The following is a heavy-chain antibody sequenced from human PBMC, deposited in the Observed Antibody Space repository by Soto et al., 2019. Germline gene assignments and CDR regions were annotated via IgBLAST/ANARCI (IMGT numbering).Heavy chain of an antibody. D-gene: IGHD3-16*01. CDR3: ATYTVGEGGRGY. Sequence: QVQLQESGPGLVKPSETLSLTCTVSGGSMRGQHWSWIRQPPGKGLEWIGHLSDSTNSNPSLKSRTTISTATSKNHFFLKLSSVSAADTAVYYWATYTVGEGGRGYWGQGTLVTVSS. J-gene: IGHJ4*02. CDR2: LSDST. CDR1: GGSMRGQH. V-gene: IGHV4-4*09.